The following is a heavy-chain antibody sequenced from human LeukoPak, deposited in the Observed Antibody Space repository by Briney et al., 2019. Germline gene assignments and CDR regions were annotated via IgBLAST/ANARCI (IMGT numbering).Heavy chain of an antibody. D-gene: IGHD3-10*01. Sequence: PSETLSLTCTVAGDHMYTYYESWIRQPAGKGLEWIGLIYTGGSTNYNPSLKSRVTMSADTSKNQFSLKLSSVTPADTAVYYCARQRGVVFAYWGQGTLVTVSS. CDR3: ARQRGVVFAY. CDR1: GDHMYTYY. J-gene: IGHJ4*02. CDR2: IYTGGST. V-gene: IGHV4-4*07.